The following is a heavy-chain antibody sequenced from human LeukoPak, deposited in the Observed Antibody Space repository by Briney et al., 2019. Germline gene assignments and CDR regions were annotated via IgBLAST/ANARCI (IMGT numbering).Heavy chain of an antibody. J-gene: IGHJ3*02. D-gene: IGHD6-13*01. V-gene: IGHV4-4*07. CDR2: IYTSGST. Sequence: SETLSLTCTVSGGSISSYYWSWIRQPAGKGLEWIGRIYTSGSTNYNPSLKSRVTMSVDTSKNQFSLKLSSVTAADTAVYYCARDLAAAHTGNAFDIWGQGTMVTVSS. CDR1: GGSISSYY. CDR3: ARDLAAAHTGNAFDI.